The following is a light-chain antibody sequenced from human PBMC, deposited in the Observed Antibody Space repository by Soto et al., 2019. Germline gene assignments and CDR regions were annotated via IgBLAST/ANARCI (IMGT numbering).Light chain of an antibody. Sequence: DIQMTQSPSSLSASVGDRVTISCRASQTISSYLLWYQHKPGRVPRLLISDVFTLQSWVPVRFRGSGSETEFTLTITYVRPQDFAIFYCQQSYSIHALTFGGGTKLELK. CDR2: DVF. J-gene: IGKJ4*01. CDR1: QTISSY. CDR3: QQSYSIHALT. V-gene: IGKV1-39*01.